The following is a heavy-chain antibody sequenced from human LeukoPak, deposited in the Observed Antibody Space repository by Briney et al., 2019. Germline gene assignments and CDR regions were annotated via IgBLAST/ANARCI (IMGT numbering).Heavy chain of an antibody. Sequence: SETLSLTCSVSGGSISSYYGSWIRQPPGKGLEGSRYIYYSGSTNYIPSIKSRVTISVDPSQNQFSLRLSSVNAADTAVYYCARVTGYVMEDYFDYWGQGTLVTVSS. J-gene: IGHJ4*02. D-gene: IGHD6-13*01. V-gene: IGHV4-59*01. CDR1: GGSISSYY. CDR3: ARVTGYVMEDYFDY. CDR2: IYYSGST.